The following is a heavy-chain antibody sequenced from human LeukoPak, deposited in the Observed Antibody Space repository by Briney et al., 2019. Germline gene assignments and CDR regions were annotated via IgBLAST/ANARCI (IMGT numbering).Heavy chain of an antibody. CDR3: AEGTGRRCWFGGPARDQ. V-gene: IGHV4-59*01. J-gene: IGHJ4*02. CDR1: GGSISYYY. D-gene: IGHD3-10*01. Sequence: PSETLSLTCTVSGGSISYYYWSWIRHPPGKGLEWIGYIYYSGSTDYNPSLKSRVTILIDTSKNQFSLKLTSVTAADTAVYYCAEGTGRRCWFGGPARDQRGQGTLVTVSS. CDR2: IYYSGST.